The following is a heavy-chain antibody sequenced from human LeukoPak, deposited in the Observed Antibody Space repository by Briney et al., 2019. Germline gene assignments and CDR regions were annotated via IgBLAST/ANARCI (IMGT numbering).Heavy chain of an antibody. CDR1: GFTFDDYS. CDR2: INWNGGSI. D-gene: IGHD2-15*01. J-gene: IGHJ4*02. CDR3: ARGYCSGGSCWYFDY. V-gene: IGHV3-20*04. Sequence: GGSLRLSCGASGFTFDDYSMSWVRQAPGKGLEWVSGINWNGGSIGYADSVKGRFTISRDNAKNSLYLQMNSLRADDTALYYCARGYCSGGSCWYFDYWGQGTLVTVSS.